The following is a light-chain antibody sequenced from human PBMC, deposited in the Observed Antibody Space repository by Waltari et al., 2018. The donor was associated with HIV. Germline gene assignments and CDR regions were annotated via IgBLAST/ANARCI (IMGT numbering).Light chain of an antibody. CDR2: EVG. V-gene: IGLV2-14*01. Sequence: QYPLTQPPALSGFPGQSITIPCPGTTSDVGGYNYVPWSQHHPGKAPNLMIYEVGNRPAGVSTRFSGSKSGSTASQTISGLQAEDEAVYYCNSYTRRTVYVFGTGTKVTVL. J-gene: IGLJ1*01. CDR3: NSYTRRTVYV. CDR1: TSDVGGYNY.